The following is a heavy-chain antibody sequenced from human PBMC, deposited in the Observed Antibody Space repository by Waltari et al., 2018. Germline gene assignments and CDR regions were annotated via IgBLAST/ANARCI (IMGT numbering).Heavy chain of an antibody. CDR3: ARETVAAAGMGY. V-gene: IGHV1-69*13. D-gene: IGHD6-13*01. Sequence: QVQLVQSGAEVRTPGSSVKVSCKSSGGTFSSYAISWVRQAPGQGLAWMGGIIPIFGTANYAQKFQGKVTITADESTSTAYMELSSLRSEDTAVYYCARETVAAAGMGYWGQGTLVTVSS. J-gene: IGHJ4*02. CDR2: IIPIFGTA. CDR1: GGTFSSYA.